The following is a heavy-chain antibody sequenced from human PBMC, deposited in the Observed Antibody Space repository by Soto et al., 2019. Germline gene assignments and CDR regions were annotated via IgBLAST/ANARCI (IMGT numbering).Heavy chain of an antibody. D-gene: IGHD6-19*01. CDR3: ARMYSSGSGWFHP. Sequence: SETLSLTCFVSGYSITAGGYYWSWIRHHPGQGLEWIGSFYSSGSIIYNPSLRSRVSISGDTSSNKFSMSLTSVTAADTARYYCARMYSSGSGWFHPWGQGTLVS. V-gene: IGHV4-39*07. CDR2: FYSSGSI. J-gene: IGHJ5*02. CDR1: GYSITAGGYY.